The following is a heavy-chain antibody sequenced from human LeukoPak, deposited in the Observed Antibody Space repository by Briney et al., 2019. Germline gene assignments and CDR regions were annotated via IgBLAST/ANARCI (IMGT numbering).Heavy chain of an antibody. D-gene: IGHD3-10*01. V-gene: IGHV1-58*01. Sequence: GTSVKVSCMASGFTFTSSAVQWVRQARGQGVEGVGWIVVGRGNTNHEQKFQERGTITREMATSPAYLELSSLRSEDTAVYYCAADYYGPHYWGQGTLVTVSS. CDR1: GFTFTSSA. CDR2: IVVGRGNT. J-gene: IGHJ4*02. CDR3: AADYYGPHY.